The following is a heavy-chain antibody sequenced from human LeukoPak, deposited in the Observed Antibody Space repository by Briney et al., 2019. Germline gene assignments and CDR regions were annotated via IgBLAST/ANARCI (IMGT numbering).Heavy chain of an antibody. Sequence: GGSLRLSCAASGFTFSSYDMHWVRQAPGKGLEWVAVISYDGNDKHYADSVKGRFTISRDNSKNTLYLQMNSLRVEDTAVYYCAKDQYDYVRGEFVYWGQGTLVTVSS. CDR1: GFTFSSYD. V-gene: IGHV3-30*18. CDR2: ISYDGNDK. J-gene: IGHJ4*02. D-gene: IGHD3-16*01. CDR3: AKDQYDYVRGEFVY.